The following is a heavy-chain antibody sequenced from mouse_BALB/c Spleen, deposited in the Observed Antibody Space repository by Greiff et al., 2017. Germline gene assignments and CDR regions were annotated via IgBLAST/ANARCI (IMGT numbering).Heavy chain of an antibody. D-gene: IGHD1-1*01. CDR3: TRGVYYSGSPYYFDG. Sequence: VQLQQSGAELVKPGASVKLSCKASGYTFTSYYMYWVKQRPGQGLEWIGEINPSNGGTNFNEKFKSKATLTVDKSSSTAYMQLSSLTSEDSAVYYCTRGVYYSGSPYYFDGWGQGTTLTVSS. CDR1: GYTFTSYY. CDR2: INPSNGGT. V-gene: IGHV1S81*02. J-gene: IGHJ2*01.